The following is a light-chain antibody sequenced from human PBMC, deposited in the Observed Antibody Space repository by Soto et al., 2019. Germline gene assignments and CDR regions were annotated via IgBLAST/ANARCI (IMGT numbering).Light chain of an antibody. J-gene: IGKJ5*01. CDR1: QNIRTN. Sequence: EIMMTQSPATLSVSPGETATLSCRASQNIRTNLAWYRRKPGQAPSLLIYDTSTRATGIPDRFSGSGSGTDFTLTISRLEPEDFAVYFCQHYGSSLITFGQGTRLEIK. CDR3: QHYGSSLIT. CDR2: DTS. V-gene: IGKV3-20*01.